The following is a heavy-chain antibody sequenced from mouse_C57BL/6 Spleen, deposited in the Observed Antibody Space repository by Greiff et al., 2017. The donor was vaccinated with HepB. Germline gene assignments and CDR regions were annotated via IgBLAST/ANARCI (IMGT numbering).Heavy chain of an antibody. CDR3: ARHEDPYYSNQGYFDV. CDR1: GYTFTEYT. V-gene: IGHV1-62-2*01. J-gene: IGHJ1*03. CDR2: FYPGSGSI. D-gene: IGHD2-5*01. Sequence: QVQLKQSGAELVKPGASVKLSCKASGYTFTEYTIHWVKQRSGQGLEWIGWFYPGSGSIKYNEKFKDKATLTADKSSSTVYMELSRLTSEDSAVYFCARHEDPYYSNQGYFDVWGTGTTVTVSS.